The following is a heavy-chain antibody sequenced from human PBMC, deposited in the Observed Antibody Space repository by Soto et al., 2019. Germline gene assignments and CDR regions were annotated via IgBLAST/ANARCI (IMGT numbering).Heavy chain of an antibody. CDR1: GGTFSSYA. V-gene: IGHV1-69*01. J-gene: IGHJ5*02. Sequence: GASLKVSCKASGGTFSSYAISWVRQAPGQGPEWMGGIIPIFGTANYAQKFQGRVTITADESTSTAYMELSSLRSEDTAVYYCARGSVTTVYNWFDPWGQGTLVTVSS. CDR2: IIPIFGTA. CDR3: ARGSVTTVYNWFDP. D-gene: IGHD4-17*01.